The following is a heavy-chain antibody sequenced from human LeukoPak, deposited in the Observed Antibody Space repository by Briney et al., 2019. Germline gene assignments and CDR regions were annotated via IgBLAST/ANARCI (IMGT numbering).Heavy chain of an antibody. CDR2: IKSKTDGGTT. Sequence: GGSLRLSCAASGFTFSSYTMHWVRQAPGKGLEWVGRIKSKTDGGTTDSAAPVKGRFTISRDDSKNTLYLQVNSLKTEDTAVYYCTTALVGAPSDCWGQGTLVTVSS. J-gene: IGHJ4*02. D-gene: IGHD1-26*01. CDR3: TTALVGAPSDC. V-gene: IGHV3-15*01. CDR1: GFTFSSYT.